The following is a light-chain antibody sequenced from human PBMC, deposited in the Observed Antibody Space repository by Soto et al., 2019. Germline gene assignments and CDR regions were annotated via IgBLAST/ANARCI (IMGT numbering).Light chain of an antibody. V-gene: IGLV2-14*01. CDR3: SSYTSSSILYV. J-gene: IGLJ1*01. CDR2: DVS. CDR1: SSDVGGYNY. Sequence: QSVLTQPASVSGSPGQSITISCTGTSSDVGGYNYVSWYQQHPGKAPKLMIYDVSNRPSGVSNRFSGSKSGNTASLTISGLQAEDEADYYCSSYTSSSILYVFGTETKLTVL.